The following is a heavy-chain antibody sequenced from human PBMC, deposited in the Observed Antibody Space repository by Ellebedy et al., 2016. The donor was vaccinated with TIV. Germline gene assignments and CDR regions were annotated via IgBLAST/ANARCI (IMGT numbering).Heavy chain of an antibody. CDR3: ARTDVDTAMGLDY. J-gene: IGHJ4*02. V-gene: IGHV4-39*01. CDR1: GGSISSSSYY. CDR2: IYYSGST. D-gene: IGHD5-18*01. Sequence: SETLSLTCTVSGGSISSSSYYWGWIRQPPGKGLEWIGSIYYSGSTYYNPSLKSRVTISVDTSKNQFSLKLSSVTAADTAVYYCARTDVDTAMGLDYWGQGTLVTVSS.